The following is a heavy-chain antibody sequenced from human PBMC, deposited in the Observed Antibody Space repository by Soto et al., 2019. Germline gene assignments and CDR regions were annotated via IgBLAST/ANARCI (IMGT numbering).Heavy chain of an antibody. CDR3: VIDGGH. V-gene: IGHV3-74*03. J-gene: IGHJ4*02. CDR1: GFTFSSSW. D-gene: IGHD3-16*01. CDR2: INSDASTT. Sequence: EVQLVESGGGLVQPGGSLRLSCAASGFTFSSSWMHWFRQAPGKGLVWVSRINSDASTTTYADSVKGRFTISRDNAKNTLYLQMNSLRADHTAVYYCVIDGGHRGQGTLVTVSS.